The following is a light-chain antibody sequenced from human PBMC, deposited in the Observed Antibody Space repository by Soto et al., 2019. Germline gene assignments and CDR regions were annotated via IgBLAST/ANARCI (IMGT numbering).Light chain of an antibody. CDR1: QGIRTR. CDR2: GAS. J-gene: IGKJ5*01. V-gene: IGKV1D-16*01. Sequence: DIQMTQSPSSLSASVGDRVTITFRASQGIRTRLGWYQQKXGTAPEXXIYGASILQSGVPSLFCSSGAGPECTRTISSLQHEDVETDYCPHYDSYPITFGQGTRLEIK. CDR3: PHYDSYPIT.